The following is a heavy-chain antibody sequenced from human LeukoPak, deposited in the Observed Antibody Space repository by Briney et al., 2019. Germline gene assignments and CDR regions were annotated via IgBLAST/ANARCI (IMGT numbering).Heavy chain of an antibody. J-gene: IGHJ3*02. V-gene: IGHV3-30*03. CDR2: ISYDGSNK. CDR1: GFTFSSYG. Sequence: GSLRLSCAASGFTFSSYGMHWVRQAPGKGLEWVAVISYDGSNKYYADSVKGRFTISRDNSKNTLYLQMNSLRAEDRAVYYCAGFGESSLAFDIWGQGTMVTVSS. CDR3: AGFGESSLAFDI. D-gene: IGHD3-10*01.